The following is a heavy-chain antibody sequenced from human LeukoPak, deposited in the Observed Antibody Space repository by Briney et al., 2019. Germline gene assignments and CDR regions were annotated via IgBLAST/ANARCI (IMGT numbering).Heavy chain of an antibody. V-gene: IGHV4-59*01. Sequence: SETLSLTCTVSGGSISSYFWSWIRQPPGKGLEWIGYIYYSGSTNYNPSLKSRVTISVDTSKNQFSLKLSSVTAADTAVYYCAREDIVVVPAAMGAGSHYYYYGMDVWGQGTTVTVSS. CDR2: IYYSGST. CDR3: AREDIVVVPAAMGAGSHYYYYGMDV. CDR1: GGSISSYF. J-gene: IGHJ6*02. D-gene: IGHD2-2*01.